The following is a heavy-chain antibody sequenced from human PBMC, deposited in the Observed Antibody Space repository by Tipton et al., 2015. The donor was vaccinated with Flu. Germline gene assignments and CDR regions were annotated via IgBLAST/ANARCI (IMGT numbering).Heavy chain of an antibody. CDR3: ARDMGDYGDYVSAEYFQH. CDR2: ISSSSSYI. CDR1: GFTFSSYS. J-gene: IGHJ1*01. D-gene: IGHD4-17*01. Sequence: SLRLSCAASGFTFSSYSMNWVRQAPGKGLEWVSSISSSSSYIYYADSVKGRFTNSRDNAKNSLYLQMNSLRAEDTAVYYCARDMGDYGDYVSAEYFQHWGQGTLVTVSS. V-gene: IGHV3-21*01.